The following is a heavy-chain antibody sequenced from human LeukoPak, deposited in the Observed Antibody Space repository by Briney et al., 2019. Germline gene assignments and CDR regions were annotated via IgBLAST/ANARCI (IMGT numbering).Heavy chain of an antibody. D-gene: IGHD2-8*01. J-gene: IGHJ4*02. V-gene: IGHV4-34*01. CDR2: IKHSGST. Sequence: SETLSLTCAVYGGSFSGYYWSWIRQPPGKGLEWIGEIKHSGSTNYTPSLKSRVTISVDKSKNQFSLNLSYVPGTDTAVHYYARLPWTYCTNGGWQKGPFDYWGQGTLVTVSS. CDR1: GGSFSGYY. CDR3: ARLPWTYCTNGGWQKGPFDY.